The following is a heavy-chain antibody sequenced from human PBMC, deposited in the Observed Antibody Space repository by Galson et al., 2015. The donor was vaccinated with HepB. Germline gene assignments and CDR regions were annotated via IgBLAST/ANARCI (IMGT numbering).Heavy chain of an antibody. Sequence: SLRLSCAASGFTFSSYAMSWVRQAPGKGLEWVSAISGSGGSTYYADSVKGRFTISRDNSKNTLYLQMNSLRAEDTAVYYCAKDGQYYDILTGYFDYWGQGTLVTVSS. CDR2: ISGSGGST. CDR3: AKDGQYYDILTGYFDY. J-gene: IGHJ4*02. V-gene: IGHV3-23*01. CDR1: GFTFSSYA. D-gene: IGHD3-9*01.